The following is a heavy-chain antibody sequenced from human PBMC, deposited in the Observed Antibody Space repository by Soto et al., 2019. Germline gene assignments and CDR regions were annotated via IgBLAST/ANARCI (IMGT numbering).Heavy chain of an antibody. J-gene: IGHJ4*02. D-gene: IGHD6-13*01. V-gene: IGHV4-59*01. Sequence: SETLSLSCTVSGGSMIAYYWNWMRQPPGKGLQWIGYTYYSGSTTYNPSLKSRVTISVDSSKNQFSLKLDSVTPADTAVYYCARVRGTAGKRYYDYWGPGTLVTVSS. CDR3: ARVRGTAGKRYYDY. CDR2: TYYSGST. CDR1: GGSMIAYY.